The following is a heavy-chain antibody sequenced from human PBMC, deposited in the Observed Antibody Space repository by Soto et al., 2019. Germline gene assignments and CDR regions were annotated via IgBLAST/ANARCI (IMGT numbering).Heavy chain of an antibody. D-gene: IGHD5-18*01. J-gene: IGHJ6*02. CDR3: ARGYSYGPGTGYYYYGMDV. CDR2: IYYSGST. Sequence: SETLSLTCTVSGGSVSSGSYYWSWIRQPPGKGLEWIGYIYYSGSTNYNPSLKSRVTISVDTSKNQFSLKLSSVTAADTAVYYCARGYSYGPGTGYYYYGMDVWGQGTTVTVSS. CDR1: GGSVSSGSYY. V-gene: IGHV4-61*01.